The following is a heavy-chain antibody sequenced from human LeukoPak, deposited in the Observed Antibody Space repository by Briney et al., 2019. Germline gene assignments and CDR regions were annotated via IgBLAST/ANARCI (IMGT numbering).Heavy chain of an antibody. CDR2: ISFDDGNDK. J-gene: IGHJ4*02. CDR3: ARGGQDDFWSGRGN. Sequence: GRSLRLSCTASGFTFNVYPMHWVRQPPGKGLEWVALISFDDGNDKYYSDSVKGRFTVSRDNSKNTVYLQMSSLRVGDTAFYYCARGGQDDFWSGRGNWGQGTLVIVSS. CDR1: GFTFNVYP. D-gene: IGHD3-3*01. V-gene: IGHV3-30-3*01.